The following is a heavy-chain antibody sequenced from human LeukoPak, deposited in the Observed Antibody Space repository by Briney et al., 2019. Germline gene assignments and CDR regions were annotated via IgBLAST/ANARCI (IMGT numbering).Heavy chain of an antibody. CDR2: MYYSGNT. D-gene: IGHD3-10*01. CDR1: DGSISSGDYY. CDR3: ARDYGSGYYYYGMDV. V-gene: IGHV4-30-4*08. Sequence: SETLSLTCTVSDGSISSGDYYWSWIRQPPGKGLEWIGYMYYSGNTFYNPSLKSRVTISLDTSKNQFSLKLSSVTAADTAVYYCARDYGSGYYYYGMDVWGQGTTVTVSS. J-gene: IGHJ6*02.